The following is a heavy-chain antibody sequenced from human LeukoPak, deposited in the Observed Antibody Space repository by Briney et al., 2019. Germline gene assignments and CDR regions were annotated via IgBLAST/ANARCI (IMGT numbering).Heavy chain of an antibody. Sequence: PSETLSLTCAVYGGSFSGYYWSWIRQPPGKGPEWIGEINHSGSTNYNPSLKSRVTISVDTSKNQFSLKLTSVTAADTAVYYCALRASGYYLTIDYWGQGTLVTVSS. CDR1: GGSFSGYY. D-gene: IGHD3-22*01. V-gene: IGHV4-34*01. J-gene: IGHJ4*02. CDR2: INHSGST. CDR3: ALRASGYYLTIDY.